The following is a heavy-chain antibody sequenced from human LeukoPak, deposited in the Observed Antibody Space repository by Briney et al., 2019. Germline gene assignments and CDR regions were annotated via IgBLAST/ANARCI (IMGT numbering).Heavy chain of an antibody. CDR1: GFTFSSYA. CDR3: AKDGRRSIVGATYAFDI. D-gene: IGHD1-26*01. Sequence: GGSLRLSCAASGFTFSSYAMSWVRQAPGKGLEWVSAISGSGGSTYYADSVKGRFTISRDNSKNTLYLQMNSLRAEDTAVYYCAKDGRRSIVGATYAFDIWGQGTMVTVSS. CDR2: ISGSGGST. J-gene: IGHJ3*02. V-gene: IGHV3-23*01.